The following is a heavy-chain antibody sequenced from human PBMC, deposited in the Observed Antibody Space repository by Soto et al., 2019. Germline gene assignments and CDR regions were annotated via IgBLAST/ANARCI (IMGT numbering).Heavy chain of an antibody. V-gene: IGHV5-51*01. D-gene: IGHD5-18*01. CDR2: IYPGDSDT. Sequence: PGESLKISCKGSGYSFTSYWIGWVRQMPGKGLEWMGIIYPGDSDTRYSPSFQGQVTISADKSISTAYLQWSSLKASDPAMYYCARHLFGSRNTAMAKDDFWGKGTMVTVS. CDR3: ARHLFGSRNTAMAKDDF. CDR1: GYSFTSYW. J-gene: IGHJ3*01.